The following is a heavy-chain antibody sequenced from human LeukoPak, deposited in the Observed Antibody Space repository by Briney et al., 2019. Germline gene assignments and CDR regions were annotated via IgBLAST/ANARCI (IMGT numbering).Heavy chain of an antibody. CDR3: AKEVRSSSGWYSDY. D-gene: IGHD6-19*01. CDR2: IYSDNT. V-gene: IGHV3-53*01. Sequence: GGSLRLSCTVSGFTVSSNSMSWVRQAPGKGLEWVSFIYSDNTHYSDSVKGRFTISRDNSKNTLYLQMNSLRAEDTAVYSCAKEVRSSSGWYSDYWGQGTLVTVSS. CDR1: GFTVSSNS. J-gene: IGHJ4*02.